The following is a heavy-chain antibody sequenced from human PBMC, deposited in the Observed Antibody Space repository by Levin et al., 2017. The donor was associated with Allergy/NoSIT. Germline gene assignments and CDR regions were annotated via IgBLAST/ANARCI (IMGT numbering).Heavy chain of an antibody. CDR3: ARMMTGRLVPTSEYFVS. CDR1: GFIFSTYT. Sequence: SGGSLRLSCEASGFIFSTYTMNWVRQAPGKGLEWVSSISSSSTYIYYADSLKGRFTISRDNAKNSLHLLMNSLRAEDTAVYYCARMMTGRLVPTSEYFVSWGQGTLVTVSS. J-gene: IGHJ4*02. CDR2: ISSSSTYI. V-gene: IGHV3-21*01. D-gene: IGHD6-19*01.